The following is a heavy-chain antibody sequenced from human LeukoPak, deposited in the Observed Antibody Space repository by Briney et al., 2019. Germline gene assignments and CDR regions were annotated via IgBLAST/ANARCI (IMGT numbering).Heavy chain of an antibody. CDR3: VKDHGYSSAWYVRGFDY. J-gene: IGHJ4*02. D-gene: IGHD6-19*01. CDR1: GFTCSGYA. CDR2: ISSNGDST. V-gene: IGHV3-64D*09. Sequence: GGSLRLSCSASGFTCSGYALHWVRQAPGKGLEHVSAISSNGDSTYLADSVKGRFTISRDNSKNMLYLQMSSLRPEDTAVYYCVKDHGYSSAWYVRGFDYWGQGTLVTVSS.